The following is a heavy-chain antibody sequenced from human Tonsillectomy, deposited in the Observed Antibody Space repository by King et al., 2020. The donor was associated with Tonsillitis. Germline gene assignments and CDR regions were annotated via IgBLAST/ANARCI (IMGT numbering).Heavy chain of an antibody. Sequence: VQLVESGGGLVKPGGSLRLSCAASGFTFSSYSMNWVRQAPGKGLEWVSSISSSSSYIYYADSVKGRFTISRDNAKNSLYLQMNSLRAEDTAVYYCARGGEVIRVLEWNHAYGYWGQGTLVTVSS. D-gene: IGHD3-3*01. V-gene: IGHV3-21*01. CDR2: ISSSSSYI. CDR3: ARGGEVIRVLEWNHAYGY. J-gene: IGHJ4*03. CDR1: GFTFSSYS.